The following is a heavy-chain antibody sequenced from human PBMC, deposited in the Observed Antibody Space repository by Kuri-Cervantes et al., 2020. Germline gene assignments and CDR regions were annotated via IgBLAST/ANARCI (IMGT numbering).Heavy chain of an antibody. Sequence: ESLKISCAASGFTFSSYTMNWVRQAPGKGLEWIGEINHSGSTNYNPSLKSRVTISVDTSKNQFSLKLSSVTAADTAVYYCARGREWLRSRPFDYWGQGTLVTVSS. V-gene: IGHV4-34*01. J-gene: IGHJ4*02. D-gene: IGHD5-12*01. CDR1: GFTFSSYT. CDR2: INHSGST. CDR3: ARGREWLRSRPFDY.